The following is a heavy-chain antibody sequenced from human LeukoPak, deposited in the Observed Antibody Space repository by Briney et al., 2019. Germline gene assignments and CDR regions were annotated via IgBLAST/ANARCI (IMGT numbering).Heavy chain of an antibody. J-gene: IGHJ4*02. CDR2: ISAYNGNT. Sequence: ASVKVSCKASGYTFTSYVISWLRQPPGQGLEWMGWISAYNGNTNYPQKLQGRVTMTTDTSTSTAYMELRSLRSDDTAVYYCARDRLPYCSGGSCSLGYWGQGTLVTVSS. V-gene: IGHV1-18*01. CDR3: ARDRLPYCSGGSCSLGY. CDR1: GYTFTSYV. D-gene: IGHD2-15*01.